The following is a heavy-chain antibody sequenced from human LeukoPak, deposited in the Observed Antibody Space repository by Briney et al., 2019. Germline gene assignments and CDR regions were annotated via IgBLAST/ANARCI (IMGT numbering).Heavy chain of an antibody. V-gene: IGHV1-8*01. CDR1: GYTFTSYD. CDR2: MNPNSGNT. CDR3: ARSGYSYRYYYYYYYMDV. J-gene: IGHJ6*03. D-gene: IGHD5-18*01. Sequence: ASVKVSCKASGYTFTSYDINWVRQATGQGLEWMGWMNPNSGNTGYAQKFQGRVTMTRNTSISTAYMELSSLRSEDTAVYYCARSGYSYRYYYYYYYMDVWGKGTTVTISS.